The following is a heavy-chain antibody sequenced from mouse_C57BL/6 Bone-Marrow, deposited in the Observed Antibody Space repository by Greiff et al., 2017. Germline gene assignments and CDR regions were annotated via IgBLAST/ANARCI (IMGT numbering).Heavy chain of an antibody. CDR1: GYTFTSYG. J-gene: IGHJ4*01. CDR3: ARWDGSLYYAMDY. CDR2: IYPRSGNT. D-gene: IGHD4-1*01. V-gene: IGHV1-81*01. Sequence: VKVVESGAELARPGASVKLSCKASGYTFTSYGISWVKQRTGQGLEWIGEIYPRSGNTYYNEQFTGQATLTEDKSSSTAYMELRSLTSEDSAVYVCARWDGSLYYAMDYWGKGTSVTVSS.